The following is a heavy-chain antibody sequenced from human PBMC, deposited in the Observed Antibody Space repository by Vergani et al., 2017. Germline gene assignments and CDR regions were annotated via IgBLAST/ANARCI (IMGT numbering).Heavy chain of an antibody. D-gene: IGHD5-12*01. Sequence: EVQLVESGGGLVQPGGSLRLSCAASGFTFSSYAMHWVRQAPGKGLEYVSAISSNGGSTYYANSVKGRFTISRDNSKNTLYLQMGSLRAEDMAVYYCARANSGWLLDYWGQGTLVTVSS. CDR1: GFTFSSYA. CDR3: ARANSGWLLDY. J-gene: IGHJ4*02. V-gene: IGHV3-64*01. CDR2: ISSNGGST.